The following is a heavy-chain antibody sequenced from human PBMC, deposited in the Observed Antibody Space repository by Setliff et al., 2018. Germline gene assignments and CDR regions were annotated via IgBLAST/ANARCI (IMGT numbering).Heavy chain of an antibody. CDR1: GYSISSGYY. V-gene: IGHV4-38-2*02. D-gene: IGHD1-26*01. CDR2: IYHSGST. CDR3: ARSLELPGENWFDP. J-gene: IGHJ5*02. Sequence: NPSETLSLTCTVSGYSISSGYYWGWIRQPPGKGLEWIGSIYHSGSTYYNPSLKSRVTISVDTSKNQFSLKLSSVTAADTAVYYCARSLELPGENWFDPWGQGTLVTVSS.